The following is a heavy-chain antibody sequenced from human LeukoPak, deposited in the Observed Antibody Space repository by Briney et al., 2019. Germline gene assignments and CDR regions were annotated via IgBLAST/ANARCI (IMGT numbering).Heavy chain of an antibody. V-gene: IGHV3-23*01. CDR2: ISGSGANT. D-gene: IGHD6-19*01. J-gene: IGHJ4*02. CDR3: AKSLAAVAGTDFDY. Sequence: GGSLRLSCAASGFTFSSYAMSWVRQAPGKGPEWVSGISGSGANTYYPDSVKGRFTISRDNSKNTVYLQMNSLRAEDTALYYCAKSLAAVAGTDFDYWGQGTLVTVSS. CDR1: GFTFSSYA.